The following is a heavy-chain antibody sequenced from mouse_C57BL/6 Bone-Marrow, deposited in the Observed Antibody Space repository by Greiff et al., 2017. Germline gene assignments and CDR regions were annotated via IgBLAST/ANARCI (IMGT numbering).Heavy chain of an antibody. CDR2: ILPGSGST. V-gene: IGHV1-9*01. CDR3: ASLTDLLLSCYFDV. Sequence: VQLQESGAELMKPGASVKLSCKATGYTFTGYWIEWVKQRPGHGLEWIGEILPGSGSTKYNEKFKGKATLTADTSSNPAYMPLSSLTTEYSAIYYCASLTDLLLSCYFDVWGTGTTVTVSS. CDR1: GYTFTGYW. J-gene: IGHJ1*03. D-gene: IGHD1-1*01.